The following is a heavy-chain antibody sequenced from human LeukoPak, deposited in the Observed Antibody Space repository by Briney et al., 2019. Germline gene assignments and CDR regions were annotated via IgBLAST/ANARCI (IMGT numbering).Heavy chain of an antibody. CDR3: AKGYFSGNAAYYFYYMDV. V-gene: IGHV3-23*01. J-gene: IGHJ6*03. CDR2: VSGSGTYT. CDR1: GFTFSNYA. Sequence: GSLRLSCAASGFTFSNYAMNWVRQAPGKGLEWVSGVSGSGTYTFYTDSVKGRFTISRDHSKNTVFLQMNSLRAEDTAVYYCAKGYFSGNAAYYFYYMDVWGKGTTVTLSS. D-gene: IGHD4-23*01.